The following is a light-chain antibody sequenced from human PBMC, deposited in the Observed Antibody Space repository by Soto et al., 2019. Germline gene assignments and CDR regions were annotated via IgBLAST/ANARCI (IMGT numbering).Light chain of an antibody. V-gene: IGKV1-6*01. CDR2: GAS. Sequence: AIQMTQSPSSLSASVGDRVSLTCRASQDIRNFLGWYQQQPGQAPKLLIYGASTLQTGVPSRISGSGSGTDVTLTISSLQPEESSASFCLQDHDWPWTFGQGTKVE. J-gene: IGKJ1*01. CDR3: LQDHDWPWT. CDR1: QDIRNF.